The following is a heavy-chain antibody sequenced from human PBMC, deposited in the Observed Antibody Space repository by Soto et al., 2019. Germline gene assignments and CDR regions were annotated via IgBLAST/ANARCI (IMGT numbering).Heavy chain of an antibody. CDR1: SSSFSGYY. V-gene: IGHV4-34*01. CDR3: ARAPKVSGSSQTRPDF. Sequence: AXETLSLTCSIDSSSFSGYYWSWIRKPPGKGLEWIGEISQSGNTNYSPSLKSRVSISIDTSKKQFSLNLASVSAADTAVYYCARAPKVSGSSQTRPDFWGQGTLVTVSS. J-gene: IGHJ4*02. CDR2: ISQSGNT. D-gene: IGHD6-6*01.